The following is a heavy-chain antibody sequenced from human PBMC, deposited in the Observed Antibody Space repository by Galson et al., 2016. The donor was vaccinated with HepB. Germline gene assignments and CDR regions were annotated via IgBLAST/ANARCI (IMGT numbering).Heavy chain of an antibody. V-gene: IGHV4-31*03. CDR1: GGSISSGGYY. J-gene: IGHJ4*02. D-gene: IGHD3-22*01. Sequence: TLSLTCTVSGGSISSGGYYWSWIRQHPGKGLEWVGYIYYSGNTYYNPSLKSRVTISVDTSKNQFSLKLSSVTAADTAVYYCAREVTMIAGGFDYWGQGTLVTVSS. CDR2: IYYSGNT. CDR3: AREVTMIAGGFDY.